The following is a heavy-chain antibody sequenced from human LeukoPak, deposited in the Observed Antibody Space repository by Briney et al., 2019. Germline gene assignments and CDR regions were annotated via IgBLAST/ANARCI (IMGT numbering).Heavy chain of an antibody. CDR3: ARLPITMVRGVIGSDAFDI. D-gene: IGHD3-10*01. CDR1: GYSFTSYW. J-gene: IGHJ3*02. CDR2: IYPGDSDT. V-gene: IGHV5-51*01. Sequence: GESLKISCKGSGYSFTSYWIGWVRQMPGKGLEWMGIIYPGDSDTRYSPSFQGQVTISADKSISTAYLQWSSLKASDTAMYYRARLPITMVRGVIGSDAFDIWGQGTMVTVSS.